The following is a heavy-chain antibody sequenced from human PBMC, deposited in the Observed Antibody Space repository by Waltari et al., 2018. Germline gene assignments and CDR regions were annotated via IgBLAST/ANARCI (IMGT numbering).Heavy chain of an antibody. V-gene: IGHV4-39*07. Sequence: QLQLQESGPGLVKPSETLSLTCTVSGGSISSSSYYWGWIRQPPGKGLEWIGSIYYSGSTYYNPSLKSRVTVSVDTSKNQFSLKLSSVTAADTAVYYCAREAPQRLGDGGWFDPWGQGTLVTVSS. CDR3: AREAPQRLGDGGWFDP. D-gene: IGHD6-25*01. CDR2: IYYSGST. CDR1: GGSISSSSYY. J-gene: IGHJ5*02.